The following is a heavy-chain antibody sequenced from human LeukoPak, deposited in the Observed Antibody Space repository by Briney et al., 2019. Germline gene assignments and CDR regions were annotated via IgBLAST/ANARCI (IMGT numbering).Heavy chain of an antibody. CDR2: ISAYNGNT. D-gene: IGHD1-26*01. V-gene: IGHV1-18*01. CDR1: SYTFTSYG. CDR3: ARAPGEWELLPPDY. Sequence: AASVKVSCKASSYTFTSYGISWVRQAPGQGLEWMGWISAYNGNTNYAQKLQGRVTMTTDTPTSTAYMELRSLRSDDTAVYYCARAPGEWELLPPDYWGQGTLVTVSS. J-gene: IGHJ4*02.